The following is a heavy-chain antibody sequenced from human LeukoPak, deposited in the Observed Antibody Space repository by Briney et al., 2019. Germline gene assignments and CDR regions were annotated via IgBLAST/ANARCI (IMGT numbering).Heavy chain of an antibody. D-gene: IGHD2/OR15-2a*01. J-gene: IGHJ4*02. V-gene: IGHV5-51*01. Sequence: GESLKISCKGSGYTFTTYWIGWVRQMPGKGLEWMGIIYPGDSDTRCSPSFQGQVTISAVKSITTAYLQWSSLKASDTAMYYCARVMTTLTGFDFWGQGTLVTVSS. CDR1: GYTFTTYW. CDR3: ARVMTTLTGFDF. CDR2: IYPGDSDT.